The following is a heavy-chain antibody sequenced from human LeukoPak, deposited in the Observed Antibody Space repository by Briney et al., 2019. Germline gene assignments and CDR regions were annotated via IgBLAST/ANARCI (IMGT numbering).Heavy chain of an antibody. CDR2: IYYSGST. CDR3: ARNRERNGEGYFYSYMDV. D-gene: IGHD2-8*01. CDR1: DGSISSIIDY. J-gene: IGHJ6*03. V-gene: IGHV4-39*01. Sequence: PSETLSLTCTVSDGSISSIIDYWGWIRQPPGKGLEWIGRIYYSGSTYYNPSLKSRVTISVDTSKNQFSLKLSSVTAADTAVNYCARNRERNGEGYFYSYMDVWGKGATVTVSS.